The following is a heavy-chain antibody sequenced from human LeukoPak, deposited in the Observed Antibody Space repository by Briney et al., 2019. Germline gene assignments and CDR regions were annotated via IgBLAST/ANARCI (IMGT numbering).Heavy chain of an antibody. D-gene: IGHD3-10*01. J-gene: IGHJ4*02. V-gene: IGHV3-53*01. CDR1: GFTVSSNY. Sequence: GSLRLSCAASGFTVSSNYMSWVRQAPGKGLEWVSVIYSGGTTYYADSVKGRFTISRDNSKNTLYLQMNSLRVEDTAVYYCAKDLYYGSGSYYDFDYWGQGTLVTVSS. CDR3: AKDLYYGSGSYYDFDY. CDR2: IYSGGTT.